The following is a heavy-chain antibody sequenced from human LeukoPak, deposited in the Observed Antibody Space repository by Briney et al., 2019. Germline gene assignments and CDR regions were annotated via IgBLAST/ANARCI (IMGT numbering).Heavy chain of an antibody. J-gene: IGHJ6*03. CDR1: GGSFSGYY. V-gene: IGHV4-34*01. CDR3: ARHPTVGATSRSGRRYYYYYMDV. D-gene: IGHD1-26*01. Sequence: KSSETLSLTCAVYGGSFSGYYWSWIRQPPGKGLEWIGEINHSGSTNYNPSLKSRVTISVDTSKNQFSLKLSSVTAADTAVYYCARHPTVGATSRSGRRYYYYYMDVWGKGTTVTISS. CDR2: INHSGST.